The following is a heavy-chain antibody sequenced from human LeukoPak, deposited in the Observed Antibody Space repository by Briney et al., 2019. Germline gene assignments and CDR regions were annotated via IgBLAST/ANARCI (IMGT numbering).Heavy chain of an antibody. D-gene: IGHD3-22*01. Sequence: SETLSLTCTVSGGSISNYYWSWIRQPPGKGLEWIGYIYYSGSTNYNPFLKSRVIISVDTSKNQFSLKLTSVTAADTAVYYCARELGTYYYDSSGYLFDYWGQGTLVTVSS. V-gene: IGHV4-59*12. CDR1: GGSISNYY. CDR2: IYYSGST. J-gene: IGHJ4*02. CDR3: ARELGTYYYDSSGYLFDY.